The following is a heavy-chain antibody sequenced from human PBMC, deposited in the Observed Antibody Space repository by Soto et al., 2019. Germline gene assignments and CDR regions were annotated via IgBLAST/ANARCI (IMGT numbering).Heavy chain of an antibody. D-gene: IGHD5-12*01. CDR1: GGSFSGYY. Sequence: QVQLQQWGAGLLKPSETLSLTCAVYGGSFSGYYWSWIRQPPGKGLEWIGEINHSGSTNYNPSLKSRVTISVYTSKNQFSLKLSSVTAADTAVYYCARGRDSGYDFIWFFDYWGQGTLVTVSS. CDR3: ARGRDSGYDFIWFFDY. J-gene: IGHJ4*02. V-gene: IGHV4-34*01. CDR2: INHSGST.